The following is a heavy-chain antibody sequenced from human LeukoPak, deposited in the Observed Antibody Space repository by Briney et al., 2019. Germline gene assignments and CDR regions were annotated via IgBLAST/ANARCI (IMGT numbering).Heavy chain of an antibody. Sequence: PGGSLRLSCAASGFSFSTSWMTWVRQAPGKGLEWVANIKRDGSVIHYVDSVKGRFTISRDNAKNSLYLQMNSLRVEDTAVYYCARDFSPYCGGDCYIDAFDIWGQGTMVTVSS. CDR3: ARDFSPYCGGDCYIDAFDI. CDR1: GFSFSTSW. CDR2: IKRDGSVI. V-gene: IGHV3-7*01. D-gene: IGHD2-21*01. J-gene: IGHJ3*02.